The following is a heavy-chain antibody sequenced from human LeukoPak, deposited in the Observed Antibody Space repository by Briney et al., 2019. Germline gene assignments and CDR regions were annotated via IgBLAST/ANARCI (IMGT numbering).Heavy chain of an antibody. CDR2: ISGSCGNK. Sequence: GGSLRLSCAASGFTFSSYSMSWVRQAPGKGLEWVSSISGSCGNKYYADSVKGRFTISRDNSKNTLYLQMNSLRAEDTAVYYCAKPGLLWFEGDAFDIWGQGTMVTVSS. D-gene: IGHD3-10*01. V-gene: IGHV3-23*01. CDR1: GFTFSSYS. J-gene: IGHJ3*02. CDR3: AKPGLLWFEGDAFDI.